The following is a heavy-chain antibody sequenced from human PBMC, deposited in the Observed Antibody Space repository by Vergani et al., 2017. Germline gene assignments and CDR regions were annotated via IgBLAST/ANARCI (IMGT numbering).Heavy chain of an antibody. Sequence: QVQLQESGPRLVRPSQTLSLTCTVSGGSINTGAYYWSWIRQPAGKGLEWIGRVYTSGMTNYNPSLKSRVTILVDRSKSQLSLKLTSVTAGDTAVYFCARELSYYYDSSGASQAWGQGTLVTVSS. J-gene: IGHJ5*02. CDR1: GGSINTGAYY. D-gene: IGHD3-22*01. V-gene: IGHV4-61*02. CDR3: ARELSYYYDSSGASQA. CDR2: VYTSGMT.